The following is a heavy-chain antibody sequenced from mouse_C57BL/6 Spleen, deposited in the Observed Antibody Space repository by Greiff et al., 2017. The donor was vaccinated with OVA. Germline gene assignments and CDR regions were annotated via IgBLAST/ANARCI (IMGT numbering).Heavy chain of an antibody. J-gene: IGHJ2*01. CDR2: ISGGGGNT. D-gene: IGHD2-1*01. CDR3: ARHGGYGNFDY. CDR1: GFTFSSYT. Sequence: EVKLVESGGGLVKPGGSLKLSCAASGFTFSSYTMSWVRQTPEKRLEWVATISGGGGNTYYPDSVKGRFTISRDNAKNTLYLQMSSLRSEDTALDYCARHGGYGNFDYWGQGTTLTVSS. V-gene: IGHV5-9*01.